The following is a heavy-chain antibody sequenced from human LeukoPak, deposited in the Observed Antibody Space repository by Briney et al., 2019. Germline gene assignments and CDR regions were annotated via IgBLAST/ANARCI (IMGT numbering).Heavy chain of an antibody. CDR2: MSSSGSTI. CDR1: GFTFSSYE. D-gene: IGHD6-13*01. V-gene: IGHV3-48*03. J-gene: IGHJ4*02. CDR3: ARDPINIPTAGNGFDY. Sequence: PGGSLRLSCAASGFTFSSYEMNWVRQAPGKGLEWVSCMSSSGSTIYYADSVKGRFTISRDNAKNSLYLQMNSLRAEDTALYYCARDPINIPTAGNGFDYWGQGTLVTVSS.